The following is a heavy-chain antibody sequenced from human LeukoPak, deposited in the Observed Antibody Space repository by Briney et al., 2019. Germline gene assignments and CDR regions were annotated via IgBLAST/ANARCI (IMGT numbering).Heavy chain of an antibody. D-gene: IGHD5-24*01. CDR1: GFTFRRYS. V-gene: IGHV3-48*01. CDR2: INEGSNNI. J-gene: IGHJ4*02. CDR3: ARDDLTNGYNGNF. Sequence: PGGSLRLSCAASGFTFRRYSMNWIRQAPGKGLEWISYINEGSNNIFYADSVKGRFTISRDNAKNSLHLQMNSPRVDDTAVYYCARDDLTNGYNGNFWGQGTLVTVSS.